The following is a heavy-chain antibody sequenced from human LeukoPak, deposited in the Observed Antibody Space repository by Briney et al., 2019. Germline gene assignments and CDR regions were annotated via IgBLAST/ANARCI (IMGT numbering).Heavy chain of an antibody. CDR3: ARVTGYSSSPGVDY. D-gene: IGHD6-6*01. CDR1: GFTFSSYW. Sequence: GGSLRLSCAASGFTFSSYWMSWVRQAPGKGLEWVANIKQDGSEKYYMDSVKGRFTISRDNAKNSLYLQMNSLRAEDTAVYYCARVTGYSSSPGVDYWGQGTLVTVSS. V-gene: IGHV3-7*01. CDR2: IKQDGSEK. J-gene: IGHJ4*02.